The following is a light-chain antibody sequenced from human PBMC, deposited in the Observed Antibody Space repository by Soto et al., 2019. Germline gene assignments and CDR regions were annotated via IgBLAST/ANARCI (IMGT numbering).Light chain of an antibody. CDR1: QSVSSTY. V-gene: IGKV3-20*01. J-gene: IGKJ1*01. Sequence: EIVLTQSPGTLSLSPVERATLSGMASQSVSSTYLIWYQQKPGQAPRLLIYGASSRATGVPDRFSGGGSGTDFTLTISRLEPEDFAVYYCQHFVNSLTWTFGQGTKVDIK. CDR2: GAS. CDR3: QHFVNSLTWT.